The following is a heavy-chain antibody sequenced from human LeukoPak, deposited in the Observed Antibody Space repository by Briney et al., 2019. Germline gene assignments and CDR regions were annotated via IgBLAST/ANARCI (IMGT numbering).Heavy chain of an antibody. J-gene: IGHJ5*02. CDR1: GGSISSYY. CDR3: ARDGREGATTGWFDP. D-gene: IGHD1-26*01. V-gene: IGHV4-59*01. Sequence: PSETLSLTCTVSGGSISSYYWSWIRQPPGKGLEWIGYIYYSGSTNYNPSLKSRVTISVDTSKNRFSLKLSSVAAADTAVYYCARDGREGATTGWFDPWGQGTLVTVSS. CDR2: IYYSGST.